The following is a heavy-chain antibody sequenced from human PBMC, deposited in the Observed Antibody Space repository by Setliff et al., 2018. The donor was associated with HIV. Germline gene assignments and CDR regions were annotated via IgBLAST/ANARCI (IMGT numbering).Heavy chain of an antibody. CDR3: ARAGAEVTSHFDW. CDR1: GYTFRRFG. V-gene: IGHV1-18*04. Sequence: ASVKVSCKASGYTFRRFGITWVRQAPGQGLEWMGWISASNGDTNYAQKFQGRVTMTTDTSTSTAYMELRSLRSDDTAVYYCARAGAEVTSHFDWWGQGTPVTVSS. CDR2: ISASNGDT. D-gene: IGHD2-21*02. J-gene: IGHJ4*02.